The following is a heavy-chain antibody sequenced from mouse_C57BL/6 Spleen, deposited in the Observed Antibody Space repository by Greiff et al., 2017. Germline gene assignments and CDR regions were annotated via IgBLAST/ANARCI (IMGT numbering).Heavy chain of an antibody. Sequence: EVQLQQSGPELVKPGASVKISCKASGYSFTGYYMNWVKQSPEKSLEWIGEINPSTGGTTYNQKFKAKATLTVDKSSSTAYMQLKSLTSEDSAVYYCALNVWAMDYWGQGTSVTVSS. D-gene: IGHD2-10*02. CDR3: ALNVWAMDY. CDR1: GYSFTGYY. CDR2: INPSTGGT. J-gene: IGHJ4*01. V-gene: IGHV1-42*01.